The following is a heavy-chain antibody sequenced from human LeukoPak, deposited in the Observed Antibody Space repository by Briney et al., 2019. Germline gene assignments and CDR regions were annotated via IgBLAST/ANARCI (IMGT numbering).Heavy chain of an antibody. CDR2: INPNSGGT. V-gene: IGHV1-2*06. Sequence: ASVKVSCKASGYTFTGYYMHWVRQAPGQGLEWMGRINPNSGGTNYAQKFQGRVTMTRDTSISTAYMELSRLRSDGTAVYSCARDWSGSYGSSFDYRGQGTLVTVSS. J-gene: IGHJ4*02. CDR1: GYTFTGYY. CDR3: ARDWSGSYGSSFDY. D-gene: IGHD1-26*01.